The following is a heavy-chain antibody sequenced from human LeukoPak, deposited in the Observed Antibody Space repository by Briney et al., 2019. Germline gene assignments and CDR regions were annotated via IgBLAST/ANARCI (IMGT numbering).Heavy chain of an antibody. CDR2: IYYSGST. V-gene: IGHV4-59*01. CDR3: ARGLPDMTTPIDY. CDR1: GGSISSYY. Sequence: SGTLFLTCTVSGGSISSYYWSWIRQPPGKGLEWIGYIYYSGSTNYNPSLRSRVTISVDTSKNQFSLKLSSVTAADTAVYYCARGLPDMTTPIDYWGQGTLVTVSS. D-gene: IGHD4-11*01. J-gene: IGHJ4*02.